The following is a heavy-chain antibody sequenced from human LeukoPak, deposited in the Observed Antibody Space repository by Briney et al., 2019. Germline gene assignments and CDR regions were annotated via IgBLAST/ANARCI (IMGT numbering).Heavy chain of an antibody. CDR2: INSDGSGT. D-gene: IGHD6-6*01. V-gene: IGHV3-74*01. CDR3: TRLLPSSHHFFDS. Sequence: GGSLRLSCAASGFTFSSYWMHWLRQSPGRGLEWVSRINSDGSGTSYADSMKGRFTISRDNFENTLFLQMDSLRAEDTAVYYCTRLLPSSHHFFDSWGQGTLVTVSS. CDR1: GFTFSSYW. J-gene: IGHJ4*02.